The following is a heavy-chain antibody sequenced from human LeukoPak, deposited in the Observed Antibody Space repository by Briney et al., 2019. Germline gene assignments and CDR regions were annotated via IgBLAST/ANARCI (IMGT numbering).Heavy chain of an antibody. V-gene: IGHV3-7*03. J-gene: IGHJ4*02. CDR2: IKQDGSQK. CDR1: GFTFSNSW. Sequence: PGGSLRLSCAASGFTFSNSWMSWVRQAPGKGLEWVASIKQDGSQKYYLDSVKGQFTISRDNAKNSLSLQMNSLRVEDTAVYYCASGNDFDYWGQGTLVTVSS. D-gene: IGHD1-1*01. CDR3: ASGNDFDY.